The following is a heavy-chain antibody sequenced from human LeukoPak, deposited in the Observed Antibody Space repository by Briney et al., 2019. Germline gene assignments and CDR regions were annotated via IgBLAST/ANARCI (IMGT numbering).Heavy chain of an antibody. J-gene: IGHJ4*02. CDR1: GYTFIGYF. CDR2: IDPNSGNT. D-gene: IGHD4-11*01. CDR3: ARGVDLYSNYFDY. V-gene: IGHV1-2*02. Sequence: ASVKVSCKASGYTFIGYFLHWVRQAPGQGLEWMGWIDPNSGNTNRPQKFQGRVTMTRDTSISTAYMELSRLRSDDTAVYYCARGVDLYSNYFDYWGQGTPVTVSS.